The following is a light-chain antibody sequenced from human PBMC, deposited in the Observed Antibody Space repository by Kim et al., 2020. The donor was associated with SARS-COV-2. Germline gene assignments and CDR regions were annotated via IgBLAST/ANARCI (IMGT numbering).Light chain of an antibody. CDR3: QQYDNLPLT. J-gene: IGKJ4*01. V-gene: IGKV1-33*01. CDR1: HDIRKY. CDR2: GAS. Sequence: DIQMTQFPSSLSASVGDRVTITCQASHDIRKYLSWYQQKPGKAPELLIYGASNLETGVPSRFSGSGSGTDFTFTISSLQPEDIATYYCQQYDNLPLTFGGGTKVEIK.